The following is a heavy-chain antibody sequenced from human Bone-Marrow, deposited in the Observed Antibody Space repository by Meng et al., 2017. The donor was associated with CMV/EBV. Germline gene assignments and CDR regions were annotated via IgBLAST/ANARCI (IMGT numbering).Heavy chain of an antibody. CDR2: IQYEGSKI. CDR3: AKDWSSPQFLEWLVPFYGMDV. CDR1: GFTFSGYV. V-gene: IGHV3-30*02. Sequence: GGSLRLSCAASGFTFSGYVMHWVRQAPGKGLEWVAFIQYEGSKIYYADSVKGRFTISRDNSKNTLYLQMNSLRAEDTAVYYCAKDWSSPQFLEWLVPFYGMDVWGQGTTVTVSS. D-gene: IGHD3-3*01. J-gene: IGHJ6*02.